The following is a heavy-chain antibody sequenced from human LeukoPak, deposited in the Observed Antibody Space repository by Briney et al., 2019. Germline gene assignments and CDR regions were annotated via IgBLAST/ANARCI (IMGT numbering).Heavy chain of an antibody. CDR1: GYTFTSYG. D-gene: IGHD2-15*01. J-gene: IGHJ4*02. CDR2: ISAYNGNT. CDR3: ARDEVVAATSPFDY. Sequence: GASVKVSCKXSGYTFTSYGISWVRQAPGQGLEWMGWISAYNGNTNYAQKLQGRVTMTTDTSTSTAYMELRSLRSDDTAVYYCARDEVVAATSPFDYWGQGTLVTVSS. V-gene: IGHV1-18*01.